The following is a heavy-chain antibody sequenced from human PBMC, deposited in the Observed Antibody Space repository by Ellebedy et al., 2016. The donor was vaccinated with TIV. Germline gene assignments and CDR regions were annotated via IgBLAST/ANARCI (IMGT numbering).Heavy chain of an antibody. CDR1: GFTFTTYA. Sequence: PGGSLRLPCAASGFTFTTYAMYWVRQAPGTGLEWVATISDHGRTTYYPDSVEGRFTISRDNSKNTLYLQMNSLRVEDTALYYCARVGTTAYFSYLAYWGQGTRVTVSS. D-gene: IGHD1/OR15-1a*01. V-gene: IGHV3-23*01. CDR3: ARVGTTAYFSYLAY. J-gene: IGHJ4*02. CDR2: ISDHGRTT.